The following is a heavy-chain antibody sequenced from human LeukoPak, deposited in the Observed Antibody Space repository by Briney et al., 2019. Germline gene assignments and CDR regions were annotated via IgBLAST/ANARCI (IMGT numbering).Heavy chain of an antibody. CDR2: INKDENQK. CDR3: VRNRGWYALDM. CDR1: RFTFSVYW. J-gene: IGHJ3*02. V-gene: IGHV3-7*01. D-gene: IGHD6-19*01. Sequence: GGSLRLSCAASRFTFSVYWMTWVRQAPGQGLEWVANINKDENQKQYVDSVKGRFTISRDNAKNSMYLQLNSLRAEDTGVYYCVRNRGWYALDMWGQGTMVTVSS.